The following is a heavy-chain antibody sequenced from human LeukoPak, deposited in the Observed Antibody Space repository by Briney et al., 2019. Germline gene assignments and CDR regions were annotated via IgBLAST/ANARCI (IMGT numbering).Heavy chain of an antibody. CDR3: ARDHRYCSGGSCHSYYGMDV. J-gene: IGHJ6*02. D-gene: IGHD2-15*01. V-gene: IGHV1-2*02. CDR1: GYTFTGYY. CDR2: INPTSGGT. Sequence: SVKVSFKASGYTFTGYYMHWVRQAPGQGLEWMGWINPTSGGTNYAQKFQGRVTMTRDTSISTAYMELSRLRSDDTAVYYCARDHRYCSGGSCHSYYGMDVWGQGTTVTVSS.